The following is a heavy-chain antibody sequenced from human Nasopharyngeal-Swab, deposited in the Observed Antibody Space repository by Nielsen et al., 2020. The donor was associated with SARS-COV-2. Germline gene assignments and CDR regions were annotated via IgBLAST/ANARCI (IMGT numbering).Heavy chain of an antibody. Sequence: ERQAPGQGLEGMGGFDPEDGETIYAQKLQGRVTMTEDTYTDTGYMELSSLRSEDTAVYYCAIADYGGNWILGGMDVWGQGTTVTVSS. V-gene: IGHV1-24*01. CDR2: FDPEDGET. D-gene: IGHD4-23*01. CDR3: AIADYGGNWILGGMDV. J-gene: IGHJ6*02.